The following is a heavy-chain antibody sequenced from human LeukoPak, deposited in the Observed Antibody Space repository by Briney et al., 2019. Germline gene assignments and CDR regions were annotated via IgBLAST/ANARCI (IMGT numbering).Heavy chain of an antibody. CDR3: ARVPGYSGYDLIDDY. J-gene: IGHJ4*02. Sequence: PWASVKVSCRASGYTFTSYDINWVRQATGQGLEWMGWMNPNSGNTGYAQKFQGRVTITRSTSISTAYMELSSLRSEDTAVYYCARVPGYSGYDLIDDYWGQGTLVTVSS. CDR1: GYTFTSYD. D-gene: IGHD5-12*01. CDR2: MNPNSGNT. V-gene: IGHV1-8*03.